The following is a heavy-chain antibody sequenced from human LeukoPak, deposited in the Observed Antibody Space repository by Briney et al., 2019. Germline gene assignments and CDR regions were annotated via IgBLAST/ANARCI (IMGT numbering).Heavy chain of an antibody. V-gene: IGHV1-69*13. D-gene: IGHD5-24*01. J-gene: IGHJ4*02. CDR2: IIPIFGTA. CDR1: GGTFSSYA. Sequence: SVKVSCKASGGTFSSYAISWVRQAPGQGLEWMGGIIPIFGTANYAQKFQGRVAITADESTSTAYMELSSLRSEDTAVYYRARGKDGYNYYFDYWGQGTLVTVSS. CDR3: ARGKDGYNYYFDY.